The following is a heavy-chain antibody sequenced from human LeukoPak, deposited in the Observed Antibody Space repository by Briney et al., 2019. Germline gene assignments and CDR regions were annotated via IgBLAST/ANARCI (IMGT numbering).Heavy chain of an antibody. CDR3: ARLTLAHCGGDCYSI. V-gene: IGHV5-51*01. CDR1: GYSFTSYW. Sequence: GESLKISCKGSGYSFTSYWIGWVRQMPGKGLEWMGIIYPGDSDTRYSPSFQGQVTISADKSISTAYLQWSSLKASDTAMYYCARLTLAHCGGDCYSIWGQGTMVTVSS. CDR2: IYPGDSDT. J-gene: IGHJ3*02. D-gene: IGHD2-21*01.